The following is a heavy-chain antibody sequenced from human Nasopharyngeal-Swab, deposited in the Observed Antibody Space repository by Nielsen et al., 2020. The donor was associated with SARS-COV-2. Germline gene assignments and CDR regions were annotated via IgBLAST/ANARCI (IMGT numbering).Heavy chain of an antibody. CDR2: IWYDGTNK. Sequence: GGSLRLSCAASGFTFSSYGMHWVRQAPGKGLEWVAVIWYDGTNKYYADSVKGRFTISRDNSKNTLYLQMNSLRAEDTAVYYCARLLWSGYYTGCWFDPWGQGTLVTVSS. V-gene: IGHV3-33*01. CDR3: ARLLWSGYYTGCWFDP. J-gene: IGHJ5*02. CDR1: GFTFSSYG. D-gene: IGHD3-3*01.